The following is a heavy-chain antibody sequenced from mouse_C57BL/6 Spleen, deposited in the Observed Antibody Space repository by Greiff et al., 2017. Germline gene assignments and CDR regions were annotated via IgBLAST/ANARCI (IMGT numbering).Heavy chain of an antibody. CDR2: IYPGSGNT. CDR3: ARWGDYDDGVDY. J-gene: IGHJ2*01. CDR1: GYTFTDYY. D-gene: IGHD2-4*01. V-gene: IGHV1-76*01. Sequence: QVQLQQSGAELVRPGASVKLSCKASGYTFTDYYINWVKQRPGQGLEWIARIYPGSGNTYYNEKFKGKATLTAEKSSSTAYMQLSSLTSEDSAVXFCARWGDYDDGVDYWGQGTTLTVSS.